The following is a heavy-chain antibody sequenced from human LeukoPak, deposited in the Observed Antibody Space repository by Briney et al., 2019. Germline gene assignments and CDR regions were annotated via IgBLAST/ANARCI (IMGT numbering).Heavy chain of an antibody. D-gene: IGHD6-19*01. CDR2: IYYSGST. V-gene: IGHV4-61*01. CDR3: ARDRSGYSSGWLSRVGAFDL. J-gene: IGHJ3*01. Sequence: PSETLSLTCTVSGGSVSSDNYYWSWIRQSPGKGLEWIGYIYYSGSTNYNPSLKSRVTISVDTSRNLFSLNLRSATAADTAVYYCARDRSGYSSGWLSRVGAFDLWGRGTMVTVSS. CDR1: GGSVSSDNYY.